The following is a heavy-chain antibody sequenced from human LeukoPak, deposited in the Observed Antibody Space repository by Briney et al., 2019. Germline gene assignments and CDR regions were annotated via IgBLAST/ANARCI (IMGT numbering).Heavy chain of an antibody. Sequence: PGGSLRLSCAASGFSISGSAIHWVRQASGKGLEWIGHIRTETNNYATAYAASVKGRFTISRNDSKNTAYLQMNSLQSEDTAVYYCSRTGAVSPDYWGQGTLVTVSS. D-gene: IGHD3-16*02. CDR1: GFSISGSA. V-gene: IGHV3-73*01. J-gene: IGHJ4*02. CDR3: SRTGAVSPDY. CDR2: IRTETNNYAT.